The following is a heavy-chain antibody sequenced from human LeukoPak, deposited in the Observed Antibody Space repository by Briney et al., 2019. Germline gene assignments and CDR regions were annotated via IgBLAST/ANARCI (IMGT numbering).Heavy chain of an antibody. CDR2: IRSGGSPI. CDR1: GFTFSSYS. Sequence: PGGSLRLSCAASGFTFSSYSMNWVRQAPGKGLEWVSYIRSGGSPIYHADSVEGRFTISRDNAKNSLYLQMNSLRDEDTAVYYCTRDPHALDYWGQGTLVTVSS. J-gene: IGHJ4*02. CDR3: TRDPHALDY. V-gene: IGHV3-48*02.